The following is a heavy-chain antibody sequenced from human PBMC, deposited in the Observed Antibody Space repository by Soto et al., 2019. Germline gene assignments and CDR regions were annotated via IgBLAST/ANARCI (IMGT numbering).Heavy chain of an antibody. CDR3: AKDAVYGDGLWLAGN. V-gene: IGHV3-23*01. D-gene: IGHD2-21*02. CDR1: GFSVSRYA. Sequence: EVQLLESGGGLVQPGGSLRLSCAASGFSVSRYAMMWVRQPPGKGQEWVAGMTGSGGDIRYADPVKGRFTISKDNSKNTLDVQMNSLRAEDTAIYYCAKDAVYGDGLWLAGNWGQGTLVTVSS. CDR2: MTGSGGDI. J-gene: IGHJ4*02.